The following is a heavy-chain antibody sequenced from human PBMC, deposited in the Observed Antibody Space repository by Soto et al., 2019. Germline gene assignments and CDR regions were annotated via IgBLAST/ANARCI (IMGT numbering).Heavy chain of an antibody. J-gene: IGHJ5*02. CDR2: IYHSGST. CDR3: ARVPGP. V-gene: IGHV4-30-2*01. CDR1: GGSISSGGYS. D-gene: IGHD3-10*01. Sequence: QLQLHESGSGLVKPSQTLSLTCAVSGGSISSGGYSWSWIRQPPGKGLEWIGYIYHSGSTYYNPSLKSRVTISVDRSKNQFSLKLSSVTAADTTVYYCARVPGPWGQGTLVTVSS.